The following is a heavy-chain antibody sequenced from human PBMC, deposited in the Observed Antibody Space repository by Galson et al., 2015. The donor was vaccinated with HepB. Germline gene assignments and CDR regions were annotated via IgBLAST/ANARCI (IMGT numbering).Heavy chain of an antibody. V-gene: IGHV3-30-3*01. CDR3: ARGYYSGYEDY. Sequence: SLRLSCAASGFTFSSYAMHWVRQAPGKGLEWVAVISYDGSNKYYADSVKGRFTISRDNSKNTLYLQMNSLRAEDTAVYYCARGYYSGYEDYWGQGTLVTVSS. J-gene: IGHJ4*02. D-gene: IGHD5-12*01. CDR1: GFTFSSYA. CDR2: ISYDGSNK.